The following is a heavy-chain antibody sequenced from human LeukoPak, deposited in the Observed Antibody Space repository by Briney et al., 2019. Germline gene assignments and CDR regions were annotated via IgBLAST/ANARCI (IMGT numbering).Heavy chain of an antibody. J-gene: IGHJ3*02. Sequence: GGSLRLSCAASGFTFDDYAMHWVRQAPGKGLEWVSGISWNSNSIDYADSVKGRFTMSRDNAKNSLYLQMNSLRAEDTALYYCAKGYYGSGTLDAFDIWGQGTMVTVSS. V-gene: IGHV3-9*01. CDR1: GFTFDDYA. D-gene: IGHD3-10*01. CDR3: AKGYYGSGTLDAFDI. CDR2: ISWNSNSI.